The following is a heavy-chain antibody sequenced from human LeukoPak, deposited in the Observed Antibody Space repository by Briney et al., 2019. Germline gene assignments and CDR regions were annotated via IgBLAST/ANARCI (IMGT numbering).Heavy chain of an antibody. CDR3: AKAPAGSYLYFDY. D-gene: IGHD1-26*01. CDR2: ISWNSGSI. J-gene: IGHJ4*02. V-gene: IGHV3-9*01. Sequence: GRSLRLSCAASGFTFDDYAMHWVRQAPGKGLEWVSGISWNSGSIGYADSVKGRFTISRDNAKNTLYLQMNSLRAEDTAVYYCAKAPAGSYLYFDYWGQGTLVTVSS. CDR1: GFTFDDYA.